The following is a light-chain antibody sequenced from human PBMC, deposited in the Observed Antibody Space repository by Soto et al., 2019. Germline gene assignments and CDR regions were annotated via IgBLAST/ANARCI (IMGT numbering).Light chain of an antibody. J-gene: IGKJ1*01. CDR1: QGIRTD. CDR2: AAS. CDR3: LQHNSYPLT. V-gene: IGKV1-17*01. Sequence: DIQMTQSPSSLSASVGDRVTITCRASQGIRTDLGWYQQKPGKAPKRLIYAASSLQSGVPSRFSGSGSRTEFTLTISSLQPEDFATYDCLQHNSYPLTFGQGTKVEIK.